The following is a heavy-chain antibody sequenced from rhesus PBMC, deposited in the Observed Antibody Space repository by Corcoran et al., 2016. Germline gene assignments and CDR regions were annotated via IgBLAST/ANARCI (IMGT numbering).Heavy chain of an antibody. J-gene: IGHJ4*01. CDR2: IVESGGTT. Sequence: DVQLVESGGGLVKPGGSLRLSGVVYGFTFSSDVMHWVRQAPGEGLEWVSVIVESGGTTYYADSVNGRFTISRDNAKNSLFLQMNSLRAEDTAVYYCTANWNPHGYYFDYWGQGVLVTVSS. CDR3: TANWNPHGYYFDY. D-gene: IGHD1-26*01. V-gene: IGHV3S26*01. CDR1: GFTFSSDV.